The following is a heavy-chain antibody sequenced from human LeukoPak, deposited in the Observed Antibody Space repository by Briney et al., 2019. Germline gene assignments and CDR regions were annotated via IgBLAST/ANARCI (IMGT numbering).Heavy chain of an antibody. J-gene: IGHJ5*02. CDR2: ISTSNGNT. CDR3: ARDPYHRMGPPLDL. Sequence: ASVKVSCNSSGYTFTGYYMHWVRQAPGQGLEWMGWISTSNGNTDYAQKFQGRVTMTTDTSTSTVYMELRSLRLDDTAVYYCARDPYHRMGPPLDLWGQGTLVTVSS. D-gene: IGHD1-14*01. CDR1: GYTFTGYY. V-gene: IGHV1-18*04.